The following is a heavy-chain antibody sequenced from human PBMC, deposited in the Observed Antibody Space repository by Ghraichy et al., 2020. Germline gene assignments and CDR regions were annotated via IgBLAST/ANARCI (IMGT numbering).Heavy chain of an antibody. Sequence: SGPTLVKPTQTLTLTCSFSGFSLSTSGVGVGWIRQPPGKALDWLALIFWNDAKHYSPSLNNRLTITKDTSKHQVVLTMTNMDPVDTATYYCVYHRHMGTGGYYYGAYAFDSWGQGTMVTVSS. CDR3: VYHRHMGTGGYYYGAYAFDS. V-gene: IGHV2-5*04. D-gene: IGHD3-22*01. J-gene: IGHJ3*02. CDR1: GFSLSTSGVG. CDR2: IFWNDAK.